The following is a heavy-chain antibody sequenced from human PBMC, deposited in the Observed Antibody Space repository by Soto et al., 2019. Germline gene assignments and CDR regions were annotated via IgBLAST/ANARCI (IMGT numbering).Heavy chain of an antibody. Sequence: ASVKVSCKASGYTFTSYGISWVRQAPGQGLEWMGWISAYNGNTNYAQKLQGRVTMTTDTSTSTAYMELRSLRSDDTAVYYCARIKEREQLGTSYYYYYMDVWGKGTTVTVSS. V-gene: IGHV1-18*01. J-gene: IGHJ6*03. D-gene: IGHD6-6*01. CDR1: GYTFTSYG. CDR2: ISAYNGNT. CDR3: ARIKEREQLGTSYYYYYMDV.